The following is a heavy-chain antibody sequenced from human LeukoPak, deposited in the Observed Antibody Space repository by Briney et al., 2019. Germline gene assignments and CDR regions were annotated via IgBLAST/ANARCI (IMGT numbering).Heavy chain of an antibody. V-gene: IGHV4-31*03. CDR1: GGSISSGGYY. D-gene: IGHD3-9*01. CDR3: ARDITNYDILTGYCPYGMDV. J-gene: IGHJ6*02. Sequence: PSETLSLTCTVSGGSISSGGYYWSWIRQHPGKGLEWIGYIYYSGSTYYNPSLKSRVTISVDTSKNQFSLKLSSVTAADTAVYYRARDITNYDILTGYCPYGMDVWGQGTTVTVSS. CDR2: IYYSGST.